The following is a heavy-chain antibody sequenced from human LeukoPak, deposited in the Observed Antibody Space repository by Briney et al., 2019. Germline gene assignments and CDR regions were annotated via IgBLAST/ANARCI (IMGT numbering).Heavy chain of an antibody. CDR2: ISAYNGDT. D-gene: IGHD3-16*01. Sequence: ASVKVSCKASGFTFTNYGISWVRQAPGQGLEWMGWISAYNGDTNYAQKLQDRVTMTTDTSTSTAYMELRSLRSDDTAMYYCARDEGVGERGAYWGQGTLVTVPS. CDR3: ARDEGVGERGAY. V-gene: IGHV1-18*01. CDR1: GFTFTNYG. J-gene: IGHJ4*02.